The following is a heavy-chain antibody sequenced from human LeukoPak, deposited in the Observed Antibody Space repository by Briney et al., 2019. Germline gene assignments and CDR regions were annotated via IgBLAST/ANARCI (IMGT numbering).Heavy chain of an antibody. Sequence: PGRSLRLSCAASGFTFSSYGMHWVRQAPGKGLEWVAVISFDGSNEYYADSVKGRFTISRDNSKNTLYLQMNSPRAEDTVVYYCAKDRSSGNYYYYGMDVWGQGTTVTVSS. V-gene: IGHV3-30*18. CDR2: ISFDGSNE. D-gene: IGHD6-19*01. J-gene: IGHJ6*02. CDR1: GFTFSSYG. CDR3: AKDRSSGNYYYYGMDV.